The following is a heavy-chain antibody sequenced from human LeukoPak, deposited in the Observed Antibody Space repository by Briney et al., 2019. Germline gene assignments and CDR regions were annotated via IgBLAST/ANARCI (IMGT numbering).Heavy chain of an antibody. CDR3: ARVGQWLSYYFDY. CDR1: GFTVSTNY. CDR2: IYSGGST. Sequence: PGVSLRLSCVVSGFTVSTNYMSWVPQAPGKGLEWVSLIYSGGSTYYADSVKGRFIISRDNSKNTLYLQMNSLRAEDTAVYYCARVGQWLSYYFDYWGQGTLVTVSS. D-gene: IGHD6-19*01. V-gene: IGHV3-66*01. J-gene: IGHJ4*02.